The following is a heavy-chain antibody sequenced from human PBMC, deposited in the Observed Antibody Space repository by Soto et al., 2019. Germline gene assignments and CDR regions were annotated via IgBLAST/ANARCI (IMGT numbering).Heavy chain of an antibody. Sequence: QVQLVQSGAEVKKPGASVRVSCKTSGYTFINYGITWVRQAPGQGLEWMGWHRAYNGVTSSSETLQDRFTMTTDTSTDTVYMDLRRLTSDDTAVYYCASWSAIVGGAEALDVWGQGTMVIVSS. CDR3: ASWSAIVGGAEALDV. CDR1: GYTFINYG. V-gene: IGHV1-18*01. J-gene: IGHJ3*01. D-gene: IGHD1-26*01. CDR2: HRAYNGVT.